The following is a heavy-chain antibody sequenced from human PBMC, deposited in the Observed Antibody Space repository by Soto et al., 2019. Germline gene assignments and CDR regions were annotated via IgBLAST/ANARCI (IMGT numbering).Heavy chain of an antibody. CDR3: ARASPRDYGQAEYFQH. CDR1: GFTFSSYS. D-gene: IGHD4-17*01. Sequence: GGSLRLSCAASGFTFSSYSMNWVRQAPGKGLEWVSSISSSSSYIYYADSVKGRFTISRDNAKNSLYLQMNSLRAEDTAVYYCARASPRDYGQAEYFQHWGQGTLVTVSS. J-gene: IGHJ1*01. V-gene: IGHV3-21*01. CDR2: ISSSSSYI.